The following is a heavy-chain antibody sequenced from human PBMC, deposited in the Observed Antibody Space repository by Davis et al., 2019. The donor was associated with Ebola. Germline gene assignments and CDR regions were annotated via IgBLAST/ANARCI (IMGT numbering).Heavy chain of an antibody. V-gene: IGHV4-59*12. J-gene: IGHJ4*02. CDR3: ARTSGYSYGYDY. D-gene: IGHD5-18*01. CDR1: GASISSYY. CDR2: IYYSGST. Sequence: SETLSLTCSVSGASISSYYWSWIRQPPGKGLEWIGYIYYSGSTNYNPSLKSRVTISVDTSKNQFSLKLSSVTATDTAVYYCARTSGYSYGYDYWGQGTLVTVSS.